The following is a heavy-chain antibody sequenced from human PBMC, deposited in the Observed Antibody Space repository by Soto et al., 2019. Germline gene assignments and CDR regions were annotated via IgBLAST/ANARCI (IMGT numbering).Heavy chain of an antibody. CDR1: GLAFTSSA. CDR2: IVVGSGNT. V-gene: IGHV1-58*01. J-gene: IGHJ6*02. CDR3: AAEGLGISRCSSTSCYYYYGMDV. Sequence: SVKVCFKASGLAFTSSAVQLVRRARGQRLEWVGWIVVGSGNTNYAQKFQERVTITRDMSTSTAYMELSSLRSEETAVYYCAAEGLGISRCSSTSCYYYYGMDVWGQGTTVTVSS. D-gene: IGHD2-2*01.